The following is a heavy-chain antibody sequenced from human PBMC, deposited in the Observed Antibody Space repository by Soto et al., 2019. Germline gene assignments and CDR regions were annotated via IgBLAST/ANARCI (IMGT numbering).Heavy chain of an antibody. CDR1: GGTFSSYA. D-gene: IGHD3-10*01. Sequence: GASVKVSCKATGGTFSSYAISWVRQAPGQGLEWMGGIIPICGTANYAQKFQGRVTITADESTSTAYMELSSLRSEDTAVYYCAREGGPGGYFDYWGQGTLVTVSS. V-gene: IGHV1-69*13. CDR3: AREGGPGGYFDY. CDR2: IIPICGTA. J-gene: IGHJ4*02.